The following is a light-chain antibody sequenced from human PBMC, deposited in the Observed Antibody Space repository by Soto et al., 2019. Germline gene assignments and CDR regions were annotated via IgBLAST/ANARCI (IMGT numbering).Light chain of an antibody. CDR3: QSYDSSLSGVV. J-gene: IGLJ2*01. CDR2: GNS. Sequence: QAVVTQPPSVSGAPGQRVTISCTGSRSNIGAGYDVQWYQQLPGTAPKLVIYGNSNRPSGVPDRFSGSKSGTSASLAITGLQAEDEADCYCQSYDSSLSGVVFGGGTKLTVL. CDR1: RSNIGAGYD. V-gene: IGLV1-40*01.